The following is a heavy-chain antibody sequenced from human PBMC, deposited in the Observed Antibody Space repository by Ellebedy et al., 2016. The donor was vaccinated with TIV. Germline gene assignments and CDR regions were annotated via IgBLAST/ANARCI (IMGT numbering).Heavy chain of an antibody. V-gene: IGHV4-34*01. CDR1: NGSFSGYF. CDR3: SRARGQYLYGSGSYFTN. CDR2: INPSGTT. J-gene: IGHJ4*02. D-gene: IGHD3-10*01. Sequence: MPSETLSLTCAVYNGSFSGYFWTWIRQPPGKGLEWIGEINPSGTTNYNPSLKSRVTISVDTPKKQFSLRLTSVTAADTAVYYCSRARGQYLYGSGSYFTNWGQGTLVTVSS.